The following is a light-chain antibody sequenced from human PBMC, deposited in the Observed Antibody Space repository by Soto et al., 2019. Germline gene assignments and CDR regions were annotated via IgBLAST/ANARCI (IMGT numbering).Light chain of an antibody. J-gene: IGKJ1*01. Sequence: EIVMTQSPATLSVSPGERATLSCRASQSVSSNLAWYQQKPGQAPRLLIYGASTRATGIPARFSVSWSGTEFTLTLSSLQSEDFAVYYCQQYNNWPPWTFGQGTKVEIK. CDR2: GAS. CDR1: QSVSSN. V-gene: IGKV3-15*01. CDR3: QQYNNWPPWT.